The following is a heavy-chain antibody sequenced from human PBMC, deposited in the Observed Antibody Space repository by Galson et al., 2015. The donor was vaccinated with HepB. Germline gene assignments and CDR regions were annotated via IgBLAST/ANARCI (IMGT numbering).Heavy chain of an antibody. CDR1: GFTFSRYA. V-gene: IGHV3-23*01. D-gene: IGHD5-18*01. Sequence: SLRLSCAASGFTFSRYAMSWARQAPGKGLEWVSAISGSGGSTYYADSVKGRFTISRDNSKNTLYLQMNSLRAEDTAVYYCAKAGYSYGSDYWGQGTLVTVSS. J-gene: IGHJ4*02. CDR3: AKAGYSYGSDY. CDR2: ISGSGGST.